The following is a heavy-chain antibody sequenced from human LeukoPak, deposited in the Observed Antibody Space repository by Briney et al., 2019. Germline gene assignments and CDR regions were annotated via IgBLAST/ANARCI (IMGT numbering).Heavy chain of an antibody. V-gene: IGHV1-69*06. D-gene: IGHD2-15*01. CDR3: ARGYCSGGSCKPGYYYYYMDV. CDR2: IIPIFGTA. Sequence: ASVKVSCKASGGTFSSYAISWVRQAPGQGLEWMGGIIPIFGTANYAQKFQGRVTITADKSTSTAYMELSSLRSEDTAVYYCARGYCSGGSCKPGYYYYYMDVWGKGTTVTVSS. J-gene: IGHJ6*03. CDR1: GGTFSSYA.